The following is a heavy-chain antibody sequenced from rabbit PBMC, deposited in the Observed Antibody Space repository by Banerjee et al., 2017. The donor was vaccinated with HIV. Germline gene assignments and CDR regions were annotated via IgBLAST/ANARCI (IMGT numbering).Heavy chain of an antibody. D-gene: IGHD4-1*01. V-gene: IGHV1S45*01. Sequence: EESGGGLVQPEGSLTLTCTASGFTLSNYWICWVRQAPGKGLEWIGYIHTGSGNTWYASWAKGRFTISKTSSTTVTLQMTSLTAADTATYFCATGGEYSGDVLWGPGTLVTVS. CDR3: ATGGEYSGDVL. J-gene: IGHJ6*01. CDR1: GFTLSNYW. CDR2: IHTGSGNT.